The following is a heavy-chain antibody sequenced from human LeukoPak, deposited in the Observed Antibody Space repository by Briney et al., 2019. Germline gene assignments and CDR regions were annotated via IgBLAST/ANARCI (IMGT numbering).Heavy chain of an antibody. CDR2: IIPIFGTA. J-gene: IGHJ3*02. D-gene: IGHD1-26*01. CDR1: GGTFSSYA. CDR3: AREWDHTRMTFDI. V-gene: IGHV1-69*13. Sequence: GASVNVSCKASGGTFSSYAISWVRQAPGQGLEWMGGIIPIFGTANYAQKFQGRVTITADESTSTAYMELSSLRSEDTAVYYCAREWDHTRMTFDIWGQGTMVTVSS.